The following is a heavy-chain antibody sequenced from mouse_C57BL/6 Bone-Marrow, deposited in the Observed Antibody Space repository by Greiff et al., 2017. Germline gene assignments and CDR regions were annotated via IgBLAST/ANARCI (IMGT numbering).Heavy chain of an antibody. CDR3: ARGRYSNFYFDY. Sequence: DVKLVESGGGLVKPGGSLKLSCAASGFTFSSYAMSWVRQTPEKRLEWVATISDGGSYTYYPDNVKGRFTISRDNAKNNLYLHMSHLKSEDTAMYYCARGRYSNFYFDYWGQGTTLTVSS. D-gene: IGHD2-5*01. V-gene: IGHV5-4*03. CDR2: ISDGGSYT. CDR1: GFTFSSYA. J-gene: IGHJ2*01.